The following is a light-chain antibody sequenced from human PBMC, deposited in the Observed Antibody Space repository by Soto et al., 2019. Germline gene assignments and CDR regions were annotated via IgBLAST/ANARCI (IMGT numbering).Light chain of an antibody. Sequence: IGLTQSHGTLSLSPGERATLSCRASESVSSNLAWYQQRPGQAPRLVIYGASTRATGIPARFSGGGSGTEFTLTISSLQSEDFAVYYCQQYNSWPPITFGQGSRLEI. CDR3: QQYNSWPPIT. CDR2: GAS. J-gene: IGKJ5*01. CDR1: ESVSSN. V-gene: IGKV3-15*01.